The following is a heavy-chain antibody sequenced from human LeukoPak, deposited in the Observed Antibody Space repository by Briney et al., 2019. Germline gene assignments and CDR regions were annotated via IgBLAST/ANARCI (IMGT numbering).Heavy chain of an antibody. CDR1: GGTFINYA. J-gene: IGHJ5*02. CDR2: IIPRFDTA. CDR3: ERGDYYDSSGYYVPWWFAP. Sequence: SVKVSFKASGGTFINYAISWVRQAPGQGLEWMGGIIPRFDTANYAQRFQGRVTITADESTSTAYMELSSLRYEDTAVYYCERGDYYDSSGYYVPWWFAPWGQGTLVTVSS. V-gene: IGHV1-69*13. D-gene: IGHD3-22*01.